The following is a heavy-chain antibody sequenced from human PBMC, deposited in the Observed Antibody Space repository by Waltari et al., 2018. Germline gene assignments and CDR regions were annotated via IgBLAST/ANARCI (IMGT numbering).Heavy chain of an antibody. CDR3: ARHDPLDY. CDR1: GFLFSDSA. J-gene: IGHJ4*02. Sequence: EEQMVESGGDLVKPGGSLKLSCAASGFLFSDSAIHWFRQAPGKGLEWVGRIRTKTNNYATAYGASVKGRFTISRDDSRNVAYLQMNSLKTEDTALYYCARHDPLDYWGQGTLVTVSS. V-gene: IGHV3-73*01. CDR2: IRTKTNNYAT.